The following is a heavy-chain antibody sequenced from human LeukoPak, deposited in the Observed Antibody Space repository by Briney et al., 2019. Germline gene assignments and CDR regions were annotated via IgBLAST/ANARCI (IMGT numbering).Heavy chain of an antibody. Sequence: SETLSLTCAVYGGSFSGHSWSWIRQPPGKGLEWIGEGIHGGSTNYNPSLKSRVIISLDTSKNQFSLKLSSVTAADSAVYYCARVRGDYVLDYWGQGTLVTVSS. D-gene: IGHD4-17*01. J-gene: IGHJ4*02. CDR2: GIHGGST. CDR1: GGSFSGHS. CDR3: ARVRGDYVLDY. V-gene: IGHV4-34*12.